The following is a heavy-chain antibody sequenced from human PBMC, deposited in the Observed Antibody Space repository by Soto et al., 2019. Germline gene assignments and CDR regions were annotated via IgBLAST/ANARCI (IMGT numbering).Heavy chain of an antibody. CDR3: ARGMDGSSYYYWYFDL. V-gene: IGHV4-30-2*01. Sequence: PSETLSLTCAVFGDSISSGGYSWSWIRQPPGKGLEWIGYIYHSGNTYYNPSLKSRVTISVDRSKNQFSLKVSSVTAADTAVYYCARGMDGSSYYYWYFDLWGRGTLVTVSS. J-gene: IGHJ2*01. CDR2: IYHSGNT. D-gene: IGHD1-26*01. CDR1: GDSISSGGYS.